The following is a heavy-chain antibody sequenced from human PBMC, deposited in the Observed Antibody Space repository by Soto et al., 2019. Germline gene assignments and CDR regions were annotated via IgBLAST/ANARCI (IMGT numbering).Heavy chain of an antibody. CDR1: SGSISSSDYY. CDR3: AATQVVPAAIGY. CDR2: IHYSGST. J-gene: IGHJ4*02. D-gene: IGHD2-2*01. V-gene: IGHV4-39*07. Sequence: SETLSLTCTVSSGSISSSDYYWGWIRQPPGKGLEWIGSIHYSGSTYYNPSLKSRLTISVDTSKNQFSLKLSSVTAADTAVYYCAATQVVPAAIGYWGQGTLVTVSS.